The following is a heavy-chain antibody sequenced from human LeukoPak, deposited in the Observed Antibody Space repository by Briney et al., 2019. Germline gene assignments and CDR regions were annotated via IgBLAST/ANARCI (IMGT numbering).Heavy chain of an antibody. CDR1: GYTLIEIS. CDR2: IDREDGQT. CDR3: ATVGYSYGAFDY. D-gene: IGHD5-18*01. Sequence: ASVKVSSKVSGYTLIEISMYWVRQAPGKGLEWMGGIDREDGQTIYAQKFQGRVTMTEDTSTDTAYMEVSRLTSEDTAFYYCATVGYSYGAFDYWGQGTLVTVSS. V-gene: IGHV1-24*01. J-gene: IGHJ4*02.